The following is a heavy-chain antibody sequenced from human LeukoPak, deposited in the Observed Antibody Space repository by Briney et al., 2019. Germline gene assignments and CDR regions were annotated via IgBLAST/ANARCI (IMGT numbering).Heavy chain of an antibody. J-gene: IGHJ4*02. CDR1: GFTFSSYG. Sequence: RGGSLRLSCAASGFTFSSYGMHWVRQAPGTGLGWVAFIRYDGSNKYYADSVKGRFTISRDNSKNTLFLQINSLRAEDTAVNYGAKDSRNYFSPDYWGQGTLVTVSS. V-gene: IGHV3-30*02. D-gene: IGHD1-7*01. CDR2: IRYDGSNK. CDR3: AKDSRNYFSPDY.